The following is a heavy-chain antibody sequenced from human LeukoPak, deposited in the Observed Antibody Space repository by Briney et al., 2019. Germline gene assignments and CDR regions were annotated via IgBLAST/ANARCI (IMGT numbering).Heavy chain of an antibody. V-gene: IGHV6-1*01. Sequence: PSQTLSLTCAISGDSVSNNSGAWNWIRQSPSRGLEWLGRTYYRSKWYNDYAVSVKSRITINPDTSKNRFSLQLNSVSPEDTAVYYCARTMADTVAVDYWGQGTLVTVSS. CDR2: TYYRSKWYN. CDR3: ARTMADTVAVDY. J-gene: IGHJ4*02. D-gene: IGHD4-11*01. CDR1: GDSVSNNSGA.